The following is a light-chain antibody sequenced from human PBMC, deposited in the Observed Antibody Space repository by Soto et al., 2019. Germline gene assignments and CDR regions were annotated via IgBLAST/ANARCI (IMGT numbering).Light chain of an antibody. Sequence: QSALTQPASVSGSPGQSITISCTGTSSDVGGYNYDSWCQQHPGKAPKLMIYEVSSRPSGISNRFSDSKSGNTASLTISGLQAEAEADYYCSSYTSSNFWVXGEGTKVTV. CDR2: EVS. CDR1: SSDVGGYNY. J-gene: IGLJ3*02. V-gene: IGLV2-14*01. CDR3: SSYTSSNFWV.